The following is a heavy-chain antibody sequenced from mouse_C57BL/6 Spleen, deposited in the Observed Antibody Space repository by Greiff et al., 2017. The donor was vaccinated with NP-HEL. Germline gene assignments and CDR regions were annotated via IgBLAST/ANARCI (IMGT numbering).Heavy chain of an antibody. CDR2: IYPGDGDT. D-gene: IGHD2-4*01. CDR1: GYAFSSSW. V-gene: IGHV1-82*01. Sequence: VQLQESGPELVKPGASVKISCKASGYAFSSSWMNWVKQRPGKGLEWIGRIYPGDGDTNYNGKFKGKATLTADKSSSTAYMQLSSLTSEDSAVYDCARRGYYDYDGSFAYWGQGTLVTVSA. J-gene: IGHJ3*01. CDR3: ARRGYYDYDGSFAY.